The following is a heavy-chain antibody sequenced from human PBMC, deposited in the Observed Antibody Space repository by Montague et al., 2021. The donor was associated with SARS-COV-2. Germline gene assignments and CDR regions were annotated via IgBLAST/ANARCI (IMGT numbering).Heavy chain of an antibody. D-gene: IGHD3-10*01. CDR3: ARVHPLWFGELLLDYYYYYGMDV. CDR1: GGSFSDYF. J-gene: IGHJ6*02. V-gene: IGHV4-34*01. Sequence: SETLSLTCAVYGGSFSDYFWTWIRQPPGKGLEWIGEINHHGTSNYNPSLKSRVTISVDKSKNQFSLKLSSVTAADTAVYYCARVHPLWFGELLLDYYYYYGMDVWGQGTTVTVSS. CDR2: INHHGTS.